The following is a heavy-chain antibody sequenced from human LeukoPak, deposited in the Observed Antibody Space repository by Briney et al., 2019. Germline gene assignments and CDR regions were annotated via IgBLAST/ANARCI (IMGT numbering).Heavy chain of an antibody. V-gene: IGHV3-23*01. Sequence: EGSLTLSCAASGFTFSNYAMSWVRQAPGKGLERVSAILGSGGSTYYADSVKGRFTVSRDNSRSTLYLQMKSLRAEDTALYYCAKWGDYDVLTGYYVPDYWGQGTRVTVSS. D-gene: IGHD3-9*01. CDR3: AKWGDYDVLTGYYVPDY. CDR1: GFTFSNYA. J-gene: IGHJ4*02. CDR2: ILGSGGST.